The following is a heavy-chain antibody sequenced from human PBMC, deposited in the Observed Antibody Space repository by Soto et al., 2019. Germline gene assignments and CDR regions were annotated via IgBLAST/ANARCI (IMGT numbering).Heavy chain of an antibody. V-gene: IGHV6-1*01. J-gene: IGHJ4*02. CDR2: TYYRSKWYN. Sequence: SQTLSLTCAISGDSVSSNSAAWNWIRQSPSRGPEWLGRTYYRSKWYNDYAVSVKSRITINPDTSKNQFSLQLNSVTPEDTAVYYCARDPRFGYCTNGVCDKGRLDYWGQGTLVTVSS. CDR3: ARDPRFGYCTNGVCDKGRLDY. CDR1: GDSVSSNSAA. D-gene: IGHD2-8*01.